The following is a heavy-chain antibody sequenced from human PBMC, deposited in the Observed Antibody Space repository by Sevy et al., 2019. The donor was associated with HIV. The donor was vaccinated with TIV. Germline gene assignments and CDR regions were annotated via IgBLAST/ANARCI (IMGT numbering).Heavy chain of an antibody. J-gene: IGHJ4*02. CDR1: GFTFSSYG. V-gene: IGHV3-30*18. CDR3: AKGAPLRRVVVTHFDY. D-gene: IGHD2-15*01. CDR2: ISYDGSNK. Sequence: GVSLRLSCAASGFTFSSYGMHWVRQAPGKGLEWVAVISYDGSNKYYADSVKGRFTISRDNSKNTLYLQMNSLRAEDTAVDYCAKGAPLRRVVVTHFDYWGQGTLVTVSS.